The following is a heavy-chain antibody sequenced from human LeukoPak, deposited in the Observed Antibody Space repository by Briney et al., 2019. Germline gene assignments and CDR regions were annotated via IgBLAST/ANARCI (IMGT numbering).Heavy chain of an antibody. J-gene: IGHJ3*02. V-gene: IGHV3-30*04. CDR3: ARVLYDSSGYYYGKPDAFDI. Sequence: GGSLRLSCAASGFTFSSYAMHWVRQAPGKGLEWVAVISYDGSNKYYADSVKGRFTISRDNSKNTLYLQMNSLRAEDTAVYYCARVLYDSSGYYYGKPDAFDIWGQGTMVTVSS. CDR1: GFTFSSYA. D-gene: IGHD3-22*01. CDR2: ISYDGSNK.